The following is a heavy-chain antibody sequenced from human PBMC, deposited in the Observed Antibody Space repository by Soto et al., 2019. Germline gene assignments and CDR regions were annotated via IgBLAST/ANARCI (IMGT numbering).Heavy chain of an antibody. CDR1: GGSIRDYF. CDR2: IYYSGRT. D-gene: IGHD6-6*01. V-gene: IGHV4-59*08. CDR3: VRHAGIAARPGYYGMDV. J-gene: IGHJ6*02. Sequence: PSETLSLTCPVSGGSIRDYFWTWIRQPPGKGLEWIGYIYYSGRTNYNPSLKSRVTISVDTSKNQFSLKLSSVTAADTAVYYCVRHAGIAARPGYYGMDVWGEWTTVTDSS.